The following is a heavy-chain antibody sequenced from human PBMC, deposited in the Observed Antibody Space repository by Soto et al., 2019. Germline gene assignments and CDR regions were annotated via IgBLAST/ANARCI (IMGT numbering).Heavy chain of an antibody. CDR1: GGTFGNSA. D-gene: IGHD3-3*02. Sequence: QVQLVQSGAEVKKPGSSVTVSCKASGGTFGNSAISWVRQAPGQGLEWMGGIIPMFPTPDYAQKFQGRVTITADESTSTASMELTSLRSEDTAVYYCARDKDRQQLGGNYYSGIDVWGQGTTVTVSS. CDR2: IIPMFPTP. V-gene: IGHV1-69*12. CDR3: ARDKDRQQLGGNYYSGIDV. J-gene: IGHJ6*02.